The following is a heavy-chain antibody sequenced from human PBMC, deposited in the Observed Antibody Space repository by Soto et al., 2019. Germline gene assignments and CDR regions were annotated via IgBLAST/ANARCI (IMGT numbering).Heavy chain of an antibody. CDR2: IYYSGST. J-gene: IGHJ3*02. D-gene: IGHD3-9*01. Sequence: SETLSLTCTVSGGSISSYYWSWIRQPPGKGLEWIGYIYYSGSTNYNPSLKSRVTISVDTSKNQFSLKLSSVTAADTAVYYCARALILTGYYIHDAFDIWVQGTMVTVS. CDR1: GGSISSYY. CDR3: ARALILTGYYIHDAFDI. V-gene: IGHV4-59*01.